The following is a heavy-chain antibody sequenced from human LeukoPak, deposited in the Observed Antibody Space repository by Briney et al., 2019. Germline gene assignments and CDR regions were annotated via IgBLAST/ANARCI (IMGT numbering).Heavy chain of an antibody. CDR2: IIPIFGTA. CDR1: GGTFSSYA. CDR3: ARGVPDVAGGYYYYMDV. D-gene: IGHD6-13*01. J-gene: IGHJ6*03. Sequence: GASVKVSCKASGGTFSSYAISWVRQAPGQGLEWMGGIIPIFGTANYAQKFQGRVTITADKSTSTAYMELSSLRSEDTAVYYCARGVPDVAGGYYYYMDVWGKGTTVTVSS. V-gene: IGHV1-69*06.